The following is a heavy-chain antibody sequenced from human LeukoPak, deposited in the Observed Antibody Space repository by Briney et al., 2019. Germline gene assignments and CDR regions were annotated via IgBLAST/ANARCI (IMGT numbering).Heavy chain of an antibody. CDR1: GYSISSGYY. V-gene: IGHV4-38-2*02. D-gene: IGHD4-17*01. J-gene: IGHJ4*02. Sequence: PSETLSLTCAVSGYSISSGYYWGWIRQPPGKGREWIGSIYHSGSTYYNPSLKSRVTISVDTSKNQFSLKLSSVTAADTAVYYCAREGNYGDYFIDYWGQGTLVTVSS. CDR3: AREGNYGDYFIDY. CDR2: IYHSGST.